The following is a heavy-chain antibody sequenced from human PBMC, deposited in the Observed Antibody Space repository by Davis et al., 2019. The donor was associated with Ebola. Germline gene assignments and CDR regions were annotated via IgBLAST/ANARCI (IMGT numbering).Heavy chain of an antibody. CDR3: ARKTTVTTGMDV. J-gene: IGHJ6*02. CDR2: IHDSGST. D-gene: IGHD4-17*01. CDR1: GGSFSGYY. Sequence: SETLSLTCAVYGGSFSGYYWSWIRQPPGKGLEWIGYIHDSGSTNYNPSLKSRLTISVDTSKNQFSLKLSSVIAADTAVYYCARKTTVTTGMDVWGQGTTVTVSS. V-gene: IGHV4-59*01.